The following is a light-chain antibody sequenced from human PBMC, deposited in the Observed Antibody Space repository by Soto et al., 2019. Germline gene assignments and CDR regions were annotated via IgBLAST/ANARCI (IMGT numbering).Light chain of an antibody. CDR2: DAS. V-gene: IGKV3D-20*02. J-gene: IGKJ5*01. CDR3: QQRSNWPLTWT. Sequence: EIVLTQSPVTLSLSPGERATLSCRASQSFSSSYLAWYQQKPGQAPRLLIYDASNRATGIPARFSGSGSGTDFTLTISSLEPEDFAVYYCQQRSNWPLTWTFGQGTRLEIK. CDR1: QSFSSSY.